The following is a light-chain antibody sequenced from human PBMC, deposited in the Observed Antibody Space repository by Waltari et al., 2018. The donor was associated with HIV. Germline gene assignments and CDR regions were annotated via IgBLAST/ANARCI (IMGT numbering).Light chain of an antibody. CDR3: QAWDTSAYV. Sequence: SYDLTQPPSVSVSPGQTASITCSGDSLGNRFVSWYQQRPGQSPMLVIYQDSTRPSGILERFSGSNSGHTATLTISETQALDEAAYYCQAWDTSAYVFGTGTEVTVL. V-gene: IGLV3-1*01. CDR2: QDS. CDR1: SLGNRF. J-gene: IGLJ1*01.